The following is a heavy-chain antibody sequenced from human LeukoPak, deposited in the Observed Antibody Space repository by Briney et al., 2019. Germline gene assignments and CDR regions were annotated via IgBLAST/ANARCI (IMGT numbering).Heavy chain of an antibody. CDR1: GGTFSSYA. J-gene: IGHJ3*02. CDR3: ARDRTLWAVAGTDPQGAFDI. Sequence: SVKVSCRASGGTFSSYAISSVRQAPGQGLEWMGRIIPIFGTANYAQKFQGRVTITTDESTNTAYMELSSLRSEDTAVYYCARDRTLWAVAGTDPQGAFDIWGQGTMVTVSS. D-gene: IGHD6-19*01. CDR2: IIPIFGTA. V-gene: IGHV1-69*05.